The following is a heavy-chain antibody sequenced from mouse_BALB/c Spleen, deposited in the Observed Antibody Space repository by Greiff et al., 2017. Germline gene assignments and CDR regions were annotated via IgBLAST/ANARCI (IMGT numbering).Heavy chain of an antibody. D-gene: IGHD2-4*01. J-gene: IGHJ3*01. CDR2: ISSGSSTI. V-gene: IGHV5-17*02. CDR1: GFTFSSFG. CDR3: ARGIYYDYDRGAY. Sequence: DVQLQESGGGLVQPGGSRKLSCAASGFTFSSFGMHWVRQAPEKGLEWVAYISSGSSTIYYADTVKGRFTISRDNPKNTLFLQMTSLRSEDTAMYYCARGIYYDYDRGAYWGQGTLVTVSA.